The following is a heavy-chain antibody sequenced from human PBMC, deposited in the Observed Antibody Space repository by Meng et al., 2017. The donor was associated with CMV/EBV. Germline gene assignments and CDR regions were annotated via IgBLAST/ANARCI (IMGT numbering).Heavy chain of an antibody. Sequence: SQTLSLTCAVYGASFSGYYWSWIRQPPGKGLEWIGEINHSGSTNYNPSLKSRVTISVDTSKNQFSRKLSSVTAADTAVYYCARVGRSHIVVVPAAMGQGPPLPMDVWGQGTTVTVSS. D-gene: IGHD2-2*01. CDR2: INHSGST. J-gene: IGHJ6*02. CDR3: ARVGRSHIVVVPAAMGQGPPLPMDV. V-gene: IGHV4-34*01. CDR1: GASFSGYY.